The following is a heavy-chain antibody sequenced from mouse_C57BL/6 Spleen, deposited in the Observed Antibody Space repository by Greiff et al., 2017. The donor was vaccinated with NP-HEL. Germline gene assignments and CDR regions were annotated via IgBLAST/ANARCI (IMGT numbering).Heavy chain of an antibody. D-gene: IGHD2-5*01. J-gene: IGHJ1*03. CDR2: INPNNGGT. CDR1: GYTFTDYN. V-gene: IGHV1-18*01. Sequence: EVQLQQSGPELVKPGASVKIPCKASGYTFTDYNMDWVKQSHGKSLEWIGDINPNNGGTIYNQKFKGKATLTVDKSSSTAYMELRSLTSEDTAVYYCARRDYSNPVGYFDVWGTGTTVTVSS. CDR3: ARRDYSNPVGYFDV.